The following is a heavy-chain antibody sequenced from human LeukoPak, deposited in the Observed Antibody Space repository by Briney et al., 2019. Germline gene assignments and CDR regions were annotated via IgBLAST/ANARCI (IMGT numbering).Heavy chain of an antibody. D-gene: IGHD3-16*02. V-gene: IGHV3-21*01. CDR2: ITSSSSYT. CDR1: GITFSNYN. Sequence: GGSLRLSCAAPGITFSNYNMNWVRQAPGKGLEWISSITSSSSYTFYADSVKGRFTISRDNAKNSLYLQMNSLRAEDTAVYYCARHRTASDYWGQGTLVTVPS. CDR3: ARHRTASDY. J-gene: IGHJ4*02.